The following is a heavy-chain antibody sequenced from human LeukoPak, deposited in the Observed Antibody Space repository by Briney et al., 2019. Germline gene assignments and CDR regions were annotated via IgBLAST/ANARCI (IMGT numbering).Heavy chain of an antibody. CDR2: IKGDGSEK. CDR3: AREGLQYYYYMDV. J-gene: IGHJ6*04. Sequence: GGSLRLSCAASGFTFNTYWMSWVRQAPGKGLEWVANIKGDGSEKYYVDSLKGRITISRDNAKNSLFLQMDSLRAEDTAVYFCAREGLQYYYYMDVWGKGTTVTVSS. CDR1: GFTFNTYW. V-gene: IGHV3-7*01. D-gene: IGHD4-11*01.